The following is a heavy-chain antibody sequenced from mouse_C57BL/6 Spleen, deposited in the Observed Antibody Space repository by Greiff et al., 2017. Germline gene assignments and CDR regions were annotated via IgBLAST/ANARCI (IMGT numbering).Heavy chain of an antibody. V-gene: IGHV5-6*01. Sequence: EVQVVESGGDLVKPGGSLKLSCAASGFTFSSYGMSWVRQTPDKRLEWVATISSGGSYTYYPDSVKGRFTISRDNAKNTLYLQMSSQKSEDTAMYYSARHTLLYGSSDYWGQGTTLTVSS. CDR3: ARHTLLYGSSDY. D-gene: IGHD1-1*01. J-gene: IGHJ2*01. CDR2: ISSGGSYT. CDR1: GFTFSSYG.